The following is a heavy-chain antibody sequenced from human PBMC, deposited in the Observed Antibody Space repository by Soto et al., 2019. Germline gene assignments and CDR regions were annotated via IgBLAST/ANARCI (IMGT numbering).Heavy chain of an antibody. Sequence: EVQLLESGGGLVQPGGSLRLSCAASGFTFSNYAMNWVRQAPGKGLEWVSSITGSGGNTYYADSVKGRFTISRDNSENTLYLQMNSLRAEDTAVYYCARPIEGARAYCYMDVWGRGTTVSVSS. J-gene: IGHJ6*03. CDR2: ITGSGGNT. CDR1: GFTFSNYA. V-gene: IGHV3-23*01. CDR3: ARPIEGARAYCYMDV.